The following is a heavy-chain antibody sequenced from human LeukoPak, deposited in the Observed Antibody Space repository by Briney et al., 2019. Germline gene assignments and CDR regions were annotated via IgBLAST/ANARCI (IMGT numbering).Heavy chain of an antibody. CDR2: INPSGGST. J-gene: IGHJ4*02. CDR3: ARRIDYGGNSDSGDY. V-gene: IGHV1-46*01. CDR1: GYTFTSYY. Sequence: ASVKVSCKASGYTFTSYYMHWVRQAPGQGLEWMGIINPSGGSTSYAQKLQGRVTMTTDTSTSTAYMELRSLRSDDTAVYYCARRIDYGGNSDSGDYWGQGTLVTVSS. D-gene: IGHD4-23*01.